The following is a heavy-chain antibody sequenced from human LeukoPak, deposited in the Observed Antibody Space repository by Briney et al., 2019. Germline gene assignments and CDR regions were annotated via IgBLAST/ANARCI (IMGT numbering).Heavy chain of an antibody. J-gene: IGHJ5*02. V-gene: IGHV4-34*01. CDR3: ASGCPGDYAS. CDR2: INHSGST. D-gene: IGHD4-17*01. CDR1: GGSFSGYY. Sequence: SETLSLTCAVYGGSFSGYYWSWIRQPPGKGLEWIGEINHSGSTNYNPSLRSRVTISVDTSKNQFSLKLSSVTAADTAVYYCASGCPGDYASWGQGTLVTVSS.